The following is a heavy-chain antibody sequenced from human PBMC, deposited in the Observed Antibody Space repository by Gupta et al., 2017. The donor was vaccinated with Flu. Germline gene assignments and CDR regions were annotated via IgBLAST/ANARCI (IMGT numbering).Heavy chain of an antibody. D-gene: IGHD3-16*01. CDR3: TTDSSGGITFDI. CDR1: GFIFSYAW. CDR2: LKSHTDGGTT. Sequence: EVQLVESGGGLVKPGGSLRLSCAASGFIFSYAWMNWVRQAPGKGLEWVGRLKSHTDGGTTDYAAPVKGRFTISRDDSKNTLFLQMRSLKTEDTAVYFCTTDSSGGITFDIWGQGTMVTVSS. V-gene: IGHV3-15*01. J-gene: IGHJ3*02.